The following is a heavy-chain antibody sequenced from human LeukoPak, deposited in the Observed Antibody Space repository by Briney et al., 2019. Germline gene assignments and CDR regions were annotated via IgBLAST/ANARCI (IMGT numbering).Heavy chain of an antibody. CDR1: GGSVSSCY. CDR2: FYYSGST. CDR3: ARHTLYGSGSYYRGNWFDP. V-gene: IGHV4-59*08. D-gene: IGHD3-10*01. J-gene: IGHJ5*02. Sequence: PSETLSLTCTVSGGSVSSCYWSWIRQPPGKGRGGMGIFYYSGSTNYNPSLKSRVTISVDTSKNQFSLKLSSVTAADTAVYYCARHTLYGSGSYYRGNWFDPWGQGTLVTVSS.